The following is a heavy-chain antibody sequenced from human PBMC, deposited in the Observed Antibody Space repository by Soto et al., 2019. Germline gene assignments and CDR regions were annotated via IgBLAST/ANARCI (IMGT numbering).Heavy chain of an antibody. V-gene: IGHV4-34*01. CDR3: ARARNMVRGVKNGETLDY. Sequence: SETLSLTCAVYGGSFSGYYWSWIRQPPGKGLEWIGEINHSGSTNYNPSLKSRVTISVDTSKNQFSLKLSSVTAADTAVYYCARARNMVRGVKNGETLDYWGQGTLVTVSS. CDR2: INHSGST. D-gene: IGHD3-10*01. J-gene: IGHJ4*02. CDR1: GGSFSGYY.